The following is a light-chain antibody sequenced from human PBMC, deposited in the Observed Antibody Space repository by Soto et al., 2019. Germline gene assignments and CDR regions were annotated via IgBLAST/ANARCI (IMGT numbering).Light chain of an antibody. J-gene: IGKJ1*01. CDR2: DAS. Sequence: EIGMTKSPATLSVTPGERATLSCRASQSVSSNLVWYQQKPGQAPRLLIYDASTRATGIPARFSGSESGTEFTLTISSLQPEDFAIYYCQQYNNWPRMFGQGTKVDIK. V-gene: IGKV3-15*01. CDR1: QSVSSN. CDR3: QQYNNWPRM.